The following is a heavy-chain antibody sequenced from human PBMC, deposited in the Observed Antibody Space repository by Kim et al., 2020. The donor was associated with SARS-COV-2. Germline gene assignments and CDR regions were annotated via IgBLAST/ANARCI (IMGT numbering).Heavy chain of an antibody. Sequence: SETLSLTCTVSGGSISSGGYYWSWIRQHPGKGLEWIGYIYYSGSTYYNPSLKSRVTISVDTSKNQFSLKLSSVTAADTAVYYCARVLYGSGSYYKPYWYFDLWGRGTLVTVSS. CDR3: ARVLYGSGSYYKPYWYFDL. CDR2: IYYSGST. J-gene: IGHJ2*01. D-gene: IGHD3-10*01. V-gene: IGHV4-31*03. CDR1: GGSISSGGYY.